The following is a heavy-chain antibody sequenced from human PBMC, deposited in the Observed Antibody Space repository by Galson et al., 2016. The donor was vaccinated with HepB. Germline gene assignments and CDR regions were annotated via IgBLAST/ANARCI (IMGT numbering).Heavy chain of an antibody. Sequence: SETLSLTCTVSGGSISPFSWNWIRQPPGKGLEWIGYVYYSGSTNYNPSLKSRVTISVDTSKNQFSLELTSVTPADTAVYFCARSLRRSSYGYLNWFDSWGQGALVTVSS. J-gene: IGHJ5*01. V-gene: IGHV4-59*01. D-gene: IGHD5-18*01. CDR2: VYYSGST. CDR1: GGSISPFS. CDR3: ARSLRRSSYGYLNWFDS.